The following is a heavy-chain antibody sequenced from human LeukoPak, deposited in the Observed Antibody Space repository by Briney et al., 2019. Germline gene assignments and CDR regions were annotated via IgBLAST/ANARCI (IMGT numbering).Heavy chain of an antibody. CDR1: GYFFTTYW. CDR3: ERHGSPGTDYYYYYMDV. D-gene: IGHD1-1*01. CDR2: IYPGDSDT. J-gene: IGHJ6*03. Sequence: GESLKISCKGSGYFFTTYWICWVRQMPGKGLVWMGIIYPGDSDTSYSPSFQDQVNISADKSISTAYMQWTSVKASDTANYYCERHGSPGTDYYYYYMDVWGKGTTVTVSS. V-gene: IGHV5-51*01.